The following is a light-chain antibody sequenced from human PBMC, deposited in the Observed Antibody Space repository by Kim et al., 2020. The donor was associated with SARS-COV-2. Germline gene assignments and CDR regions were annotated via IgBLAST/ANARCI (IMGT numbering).Light chain of an antibody. J-gene: IGKJ1*01. CDR2: DAS. V-gene: IGKV3-11*01. CDR3: QQRSSWPPRRT. Sequence: PGERATLSCRASQSISSYLAWYQQKPGQAPRLLIYDASNRATGIPPRFSGSGSGTDFTLTISSLESEDFAVYYWQQRSSWPPRRTFGQGTKVDIK. CDR1: QSISSY.